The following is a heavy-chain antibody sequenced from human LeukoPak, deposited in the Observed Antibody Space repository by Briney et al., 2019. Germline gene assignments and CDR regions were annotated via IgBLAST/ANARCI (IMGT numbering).Heavy chain of an antibody. Sequence: PSETLSLTCTVSGGSISSNSYYWGWVRQTPGEGLEWIGSMYYTGTSYYNPSLRSRVTISVDTSKNHFSLRLTALTATDTAIYYCATYGSAAFFDNWGQGTLVTVSS. CDR1: GGSISSNSYY. CDR2: MYYTGTS. D-gene: IGHD4-17*01. J-gene: IGHJ4*02. CDR3: ATYGSAAFFDN. V-gene: IGHV4-39*02.